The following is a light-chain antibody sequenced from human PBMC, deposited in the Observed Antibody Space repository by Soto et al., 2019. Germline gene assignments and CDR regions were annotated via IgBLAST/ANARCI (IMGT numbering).Light chain of an antibody. CDR1: QSVNGN. Sequence: EIVMTQSPATLSVSSGERATLSCRASQSVNGNLAWYQQKPGQAPRLLIYGASTRATGIPARFSGSGSGTEFTLTISSLQSEDFAVYYCQQYNNWLITFGQGTRLEIK. J-gene: IGKJ5*01. CDR3: QQYNNWLIT. V-gene: IGKV3-15*01. CDR2: GAS.